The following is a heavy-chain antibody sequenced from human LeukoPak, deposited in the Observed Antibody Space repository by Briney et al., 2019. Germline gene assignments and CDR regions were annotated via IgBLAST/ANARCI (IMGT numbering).Heavy chain of an antibody. D-gene: IGHD2-2*01. Sequence: GGSLRLSCEVSGFSFSSYSMNWVRQAPGKGLEWVSYSNSRSSIIKYADSVGGRFIISRDNAKNVLYLQMNSLRSEDTAVYYCAREGIGYYIDGWGKGTTVIVSS. J-gene: IGHJ6*03. CDR3: AREGIGYYIDG. CDR2: SNSRSSII. CDR1: GFSFSSYS. V-gene: IGHV3-48*01.